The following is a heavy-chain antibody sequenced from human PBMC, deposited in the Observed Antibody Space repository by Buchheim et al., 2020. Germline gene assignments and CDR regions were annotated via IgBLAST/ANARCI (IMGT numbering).Heavy chain of an antibody. Sequence: EVQLLESGGDLVQPGGSLRLSCAASGFTFSSFAMSWVRQAPGKGLEWVSTISGSGGSTYYADSVKGRFTISRDNSKNPLYLQMNTLRAEDKAIYYCAKDPVQGADYYFDYWGQGTL. J-gene: IGHJ4*02. CDR3: AKDPVQGADYYFDY. CDR1: GFTFSSFA. V-gene: IGHV3-23*01. CDR2: ISGSGGST. D-gene: IGHD2-21*02.